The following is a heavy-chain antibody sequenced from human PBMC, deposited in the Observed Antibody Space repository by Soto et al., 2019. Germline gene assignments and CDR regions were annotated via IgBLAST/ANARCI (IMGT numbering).Heavy chain of an antibody. CDR2: IRQYGDET. Sequence: EVQWVESGGGLVLPGGSLRLSCVGSAFSLKTYWMAWFRQAPGKGLECVANIRQYGDETFYVDSVKGRFTISRDNANNSVYLQMDNLRAEDTGVYYCATGGSGTYYLGPLDYWGQGIMVIVSS. D-gene: IGHD3-10*01. V-gene: IGHV3-7*01. CDR1: AFSLKTYW. CDR3: ATGGSGTYYLGPLDY. J-gene: IGHJ4*02.